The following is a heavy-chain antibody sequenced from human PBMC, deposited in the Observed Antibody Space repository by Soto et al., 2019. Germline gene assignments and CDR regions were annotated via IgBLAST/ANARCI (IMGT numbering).Heavy chain of an antibody. CDR3: AKDLYSSGWYNYFDP. Sequence: QVQLVESGGGVVQPGRSLRLSCAASGFPFSTTGMHWVRQAPGKGLEWVAMISHDGGAKYYADSVKGRFTISRDDSKNTLYLQMNSLIPEDTAVYYCAKDLYSSGWYNYFDPWGQGTLVTVSS. D-gene: IGHD6-19*01. J-gene: IGHJ5*02. CDR1: GFPFSTTG. CDR2: ISHDGGAK. V-gene: IGHV3-30*18.